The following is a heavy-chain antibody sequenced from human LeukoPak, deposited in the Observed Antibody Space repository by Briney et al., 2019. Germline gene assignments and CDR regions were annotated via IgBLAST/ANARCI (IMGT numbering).Heavy chain of an antibody. D-gene: IGHD6-13*01. Sequence: PSETLSLTCSVSGGSISSDYWSWIRQPPGKGLEWIGYINYSGSTNYNPSLKSRVTISVDTSKHQFSLKVTSVTAADTGVYYCARGSDSSTLNWFDPWGQGTLVTVSS. CDR2: INYSGST. CDR3: ARGSDSSTLNWFDP. CDR1: GGSISSDY. V-gene: IGHV4-59*01. J-gene: IGHJ5*02.